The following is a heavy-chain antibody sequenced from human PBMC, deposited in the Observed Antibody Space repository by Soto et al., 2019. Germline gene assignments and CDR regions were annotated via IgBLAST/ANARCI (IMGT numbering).Heavy chain of an antibody. CDR3: AGNDSGWPKFEAY. Sequence: SETLSLTCAVSGASISSTVWWSWVRQPPGKGLEWIGEVFHSGDTNSNPSLKSRVTLSVDKSKNQFSLTLTSVTAADTAVYYCAGNDSGWPKFEAYWGQGILVTVSS. V-gene: IGHV4-4*02. CDR2: VFHSGDT. CDR1: GASISSTVW. D-gene: IGHD6-19*01. J-gene: IGHJ1*01.